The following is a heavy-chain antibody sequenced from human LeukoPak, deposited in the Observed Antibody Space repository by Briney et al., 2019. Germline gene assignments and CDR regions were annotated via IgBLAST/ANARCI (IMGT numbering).Heavy chain of an antibody. CDR3: ERDLLWFGETSLYYMDV. J-gene: IGHJ6*03. V-gene: IGHV1-2*06. D-gene: IGHD3-10*01. CDR2: INPNSGGT. Sequence: ASVKVSCKASGYTFTGYYMHWVRQAPGQGLEWMGRINPNSGGTNYAQKFQGRVTMTRDTSISTAYMELSRLRSDDTAVYYCERDLLWFGETSLYYMDVWGKGTTVTVSS. CDR1: GYTFTGYY.